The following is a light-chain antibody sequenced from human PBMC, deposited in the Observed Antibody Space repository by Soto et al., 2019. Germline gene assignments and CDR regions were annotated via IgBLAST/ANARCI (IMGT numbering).Light chain of an antibody. CDR3: QSYDSSLSAVV. Sequence: QSVLTQPPSVSGAPGQRVSISCTGSSSNIGAGYDVHWYDHLPGTAPKLLIYQNNNRPSGVPDRFSGSKSGTSASLAITGLQAEDEADYYCQSYDSSLSAVVFGGGTQLTVL. CDR1: SSNIGAGYD. J-gene: IGLJ2*01. CDR2: QNN. V-gene: IGLV1-40*01.